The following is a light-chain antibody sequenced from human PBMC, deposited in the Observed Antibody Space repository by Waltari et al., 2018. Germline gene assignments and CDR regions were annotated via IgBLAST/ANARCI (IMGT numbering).Light chain of an antibody. V-gene: IGLV2-14*01. J-gene: IGLJ2*01. CDR3: SSQSSNNVVL. Sequence: QSALTQPASVSGSPGPSVTIFCPGTSNDVGGYNSVSWYQEHPGQAPRVIIYDVSDRPSGVSDRFSGSKSGNTASLTISGLQAEDEADYYCSSQSSNNVVLFGGGTKLTVL. CDR1: SNDVGGYNS. CDR2: DVS.